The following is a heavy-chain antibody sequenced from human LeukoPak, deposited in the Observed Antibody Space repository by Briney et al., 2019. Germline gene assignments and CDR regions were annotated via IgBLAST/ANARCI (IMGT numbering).Heavy chain of an antibody. Sequence: PGESLKISCKGSGYNFTNYWIGWVRQMPGKGLEWMGIIYPGDSDTRYSPSFEGQVTISVDKSIRTAYLQWSSLKASDTAMYYCARRGGLNDAFDIWGQGTMVTASS. CDR3: ARRGGLNDAFDI. CDR2: IYPGDSDT. CDR1: GYNFTNYW. J-gene: IGHJ3*02. D-gene: IGHD3-16*01. V-gene: IGHV5-51*01.